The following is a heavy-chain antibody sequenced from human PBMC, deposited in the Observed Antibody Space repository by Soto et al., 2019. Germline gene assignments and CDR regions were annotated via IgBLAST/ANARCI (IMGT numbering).Heavy chain of an antibody. V-gene: IGHV1-69*01. Sequence: VELCCKACGGSFSCCAISWARQAPGQGLEWMGGIIPIFGTANYAQKFQGRVTITADESTSTAYMELSSLRSDDTVVYYCARDLDTAMAPYWGERTLVSVPS. CDR2: IIPIFGTA. CDR1: GGSFSCCA. CDR3: ARDLDTAMAPY. J-gene: IGHJ4*01. D-gene: IGHD5-18*01.